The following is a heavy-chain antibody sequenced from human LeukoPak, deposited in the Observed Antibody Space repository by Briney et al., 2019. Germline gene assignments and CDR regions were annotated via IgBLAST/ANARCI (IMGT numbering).Heavy chain of an antibody. Sequence: SQTLSLTCTVSGGSIRSGDYYWSWIRQPPGKGLEWIGYIYYSGSAYYNPSLNSRVTISVDMSKNQFSLRLNSATAADTAVYYCARVHRDGYSYFYHYFDYWGQGTLVTVS. D-gene: IGHD5-24*01. CDR1: GGSIRSGDYY. J-gene: IGHJ4*02. V-gene: IGHV4-30-4*01. CDR3: ARVHRDGYSYFYHYFDY. CDR2: IYYSGSA.